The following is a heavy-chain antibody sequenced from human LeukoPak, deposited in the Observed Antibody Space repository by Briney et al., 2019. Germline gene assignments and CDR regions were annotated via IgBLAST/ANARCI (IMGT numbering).Heavy chain of an antibody. CDR2: ISYDGSNK. J-gene: IGHJ5*02. Sequence: GGSLRLSCAASGFTFSDHYMDWVRQAPGKGLEWVAVISYDGSNKYYADSVKGRFTISRDNSKNTLYLQMNSLRAEDTAVYYCARAVTTKNFNWFDPWGQGTLVTVSS. V-gene: IGHV3-30-3*01. D-gene: IGHD4-17*01. CDR3: ARAVTTKNFNWFDP. CDR1: GFTFSDHY.